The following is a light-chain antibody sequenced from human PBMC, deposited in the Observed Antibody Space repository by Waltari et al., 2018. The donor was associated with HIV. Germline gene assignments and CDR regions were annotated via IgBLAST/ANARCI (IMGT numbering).Light chain of an antibody. CDR1: SSPLRGYDF. CDR3: SSYAGNNSVL. Sequence: QSALTQPPSAYGSPGQSVPISCTATSSPLRGYDFVSWYQRHPGKAPKLIIYEVTKRPSGVPDRFSGSKSDNTASLTVSGLQTEDEADYYCSSYAGNNSVLFGGGTKVTVL. CDR2: EVT. V-gene: IGLV2-8*01. J-gene: IGLJ3*02.